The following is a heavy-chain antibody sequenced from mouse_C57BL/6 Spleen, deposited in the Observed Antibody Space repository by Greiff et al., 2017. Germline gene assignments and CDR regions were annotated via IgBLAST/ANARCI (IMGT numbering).Heavy chain of an antibody. J-gene: IGHJ4*01. CDR3: AKNYYSNYEDYAMDY. Sequence: VQLQQSGPGLVQPSQSLSITCTVSGFSLTSYGVHWVRQSPGKGLEWLGVIWRGGSTDYNAAFMSRLSITKDNSKSQVFFKMNSLQADDTAIYYCAKNYYSNYEDYAMDYWGQGTSVTVSS. CDR2: IWRGGST. V-gene: IGHV2-5*01. D-gene: IGHD2-5*01. CDR1: GFSLTSYG.